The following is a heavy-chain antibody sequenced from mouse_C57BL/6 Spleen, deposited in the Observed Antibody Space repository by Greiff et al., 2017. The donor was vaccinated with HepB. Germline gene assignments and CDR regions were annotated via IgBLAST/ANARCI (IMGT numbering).Heavy chain of an antibody. V-gene: IGHV1-82*01. J-gene: IGHJ4*01. Sequence: HLQHSLPYLVKPGASVKISCKASGYAFSSSWMNWVKQRPGKGLEWIGRIYPGDGDTNYNGKFKGKATLTADKSSSTAYMQLSSLTSEDSAVYFCARSAYYSTLYAMDYWGQGTSVTVSS. D-gene: IGHD2-5*01. CDR3: ARSAYYSTLYAMDY. CDR2: IYPGDGDT. CDR1: GYAFSSSW.